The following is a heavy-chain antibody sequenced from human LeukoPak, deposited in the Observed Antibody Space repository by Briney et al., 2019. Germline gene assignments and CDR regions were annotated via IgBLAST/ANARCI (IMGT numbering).Heavy chain of an antibody. CDR3: ARVGGHTYYDTLTGLMKWFDP. CDR1: GGSISSGDYY. V-gene: IGHV4-30-4*01. Sequence: PSETLSLTCSVSGGSISSGDYYWSWIRQPPGKGPEWIGYIYYSGSTYYNPSLKSRVTISADTSKNQISLSLSSVTAADTALYFCARVGGHTYYDTLTGLMKWFDPWGQGTLVTVSS. CDR2: IYYSGST. J-gene: IGHJ5*02. D-gene: IGHD3-9*01.